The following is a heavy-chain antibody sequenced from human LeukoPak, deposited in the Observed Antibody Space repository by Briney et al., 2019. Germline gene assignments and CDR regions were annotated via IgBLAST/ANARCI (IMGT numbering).Heavy chain of an antibody. CDR2: ISGSGGST. CDR3: ARYAQRTSNAFDI. D-gene: IGHD2-2*01. J-gene: IGHJ3*02. Sequence: GSLRLSCAASGFPFSSYAMSWVRQAPGKGLEWVSAISGSGGSTYYADSVKGRFTISRDNSKNTLYLQMNSLRAEDTAVYYCARYAQRTSNAFDIWGQGTMVTVSS. V-gene: IGHV3-23*01. CDR1: GFPFSSYA.